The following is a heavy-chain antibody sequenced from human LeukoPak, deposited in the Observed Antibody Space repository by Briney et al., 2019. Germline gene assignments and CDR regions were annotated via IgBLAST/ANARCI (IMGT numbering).Heavy chain of an antibody. V-gene: IGHV3-53*01. CDR1: GFTVSSNY. D-gene: IGHD3-16*01. CDR3: ARGEVVMLFDY. Sequence: GGSLRLSCAASGFTVSSNYMSWVRQAPGKGLEWVSVIYSGGSTYYADSVKGRFTISRDNSKNTLYLQMNSLRAEDTAVYYCARGEVVMLFDYRGQGTLVTVSS. CDR2: IYSGGST. J-gene: IGHJ4*02.